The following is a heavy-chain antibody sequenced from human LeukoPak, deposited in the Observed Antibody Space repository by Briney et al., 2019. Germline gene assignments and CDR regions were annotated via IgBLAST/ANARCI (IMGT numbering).Heavy chain of an antibody. CDR3: ARAPSEIGGYYPEYFQH. D-gene: IGHD3-22*01. CDR2: INTDGTVT. CDR1: GFTFSKYW. J-gene: IGHJ1*01. Sequence: PGGSLRLSCAASGFTFSKYWMLWVRHAPGKGLESVSRINTDGTVTTYADSVKGRFTISRDNAKNTLSLQMNSLRAEDTGVYYCARAPSEIGGYYPEYFQHWGQGTLVTVSS. V-gene: IGHV3-74*01.